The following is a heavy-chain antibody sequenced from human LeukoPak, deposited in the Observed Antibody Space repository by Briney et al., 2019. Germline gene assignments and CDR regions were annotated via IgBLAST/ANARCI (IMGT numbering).Heavy chain of an antibody. CDR3: ARDREYYDSSGYYSSLFLLGDY. V-gene: IGHV3-21*01. D-gene: IGHD3-22*01. J-gene: IGHJ4*02. CDR1: GFTFSSYS. CDR2: ISSSSSYI. Sequence: GGSLRLSCAASGFTFSSYSMNWVRQAPGKGLEWVSSISSSSSYIYYADSVKGRFTISRDNAKNSLYLQMNSLRAEDTAVYYCARDREYYDSSGYYSSLFLLGDYWGQGTLVTVSS.